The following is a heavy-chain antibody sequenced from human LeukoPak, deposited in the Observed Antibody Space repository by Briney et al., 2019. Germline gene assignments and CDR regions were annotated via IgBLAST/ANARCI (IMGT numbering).Heavy chain of an antibody. J-gene: IGHJ3*02. Sequence: GGSLRLSCAASGFIFSSYGMHWVCQAPGKGLEWVAFIRYDGSIKYYTDSVKGRFTMSRDNSKNTLYLQMNSLRPEDTAVYYCAKDLWDLRAGLGDAFDIWGQGTMVTVSS. CDR2: IRYDGSIK. D-gene: IGHD1-26*01. CDR3: AKDLWDLRAGLGDAFDI. V-gene: IGHV3-30*02. CDR1: GFIFSSYG.